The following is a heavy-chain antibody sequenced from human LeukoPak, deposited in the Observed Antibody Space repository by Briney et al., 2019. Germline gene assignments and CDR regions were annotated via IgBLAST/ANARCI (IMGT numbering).Heavy chain of an antibody. J-gene: IGHJ5*02. CDR1: GFTFSSYW. CDR2: IKQDGSEI. V-gene: IGHV3-7*04. CDR3: ATDQDTFWFGP. Sequence: GGSLRLSCAASGFTFSSYWMSWVRQAPGKGLEWVANIKQDGSEINYVDSVKGRFTISRDNAKNSLYLQMNSLRAEDTAVYYCATDQDTFWFGPRGQGTLVTVSS.